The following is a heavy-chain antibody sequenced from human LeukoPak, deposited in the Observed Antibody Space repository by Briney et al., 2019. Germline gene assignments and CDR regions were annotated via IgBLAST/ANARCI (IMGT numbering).Heavy chain of an antibody. D-gene: IGHD6-19*01. V-gene: IGHV4-59*08. CDR2: IYYSGST. CDR3: ARHGSGWYADFDY. CDR1: GGSISSYY. Sequence: PSETLSLTCTVSGGSISSYYWSWIRQPPGKGLEWIGYIYYSGSTNYNPSLKSRVTISVDTSKNRFSLKLSSVTAADTAVYYCARHGSGWYADFDYWGQGTLVTVSS. J-gene: IGHJ4*02.